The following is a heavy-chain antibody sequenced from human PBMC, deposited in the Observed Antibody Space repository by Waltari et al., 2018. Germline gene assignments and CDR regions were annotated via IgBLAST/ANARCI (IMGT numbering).Heavy chain of an antibody. Sequence: QVQLVQSGPEVRKPGSSVKVSCKASGGSFSMFDITWVRQAPGQGLAWMGGIIPIVGTTNYAKNFQGRVTITAGESTNTAYMELSGLGSEDTAVYYCATVQKGGLRIRGSTQDKWFDPWGQGTLVTVSS. V-gene: IGHV1-69*01. J-gene: IGHJ5*02. CDR1: GGSFSMFD. CDR3: ATVQKGGLRIRGSTQDKWFDP. CDR2: IIPIVGTT. D-gene: IGHD2-21*02.